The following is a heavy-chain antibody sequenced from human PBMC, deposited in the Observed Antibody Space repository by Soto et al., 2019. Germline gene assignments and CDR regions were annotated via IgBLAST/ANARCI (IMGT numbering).Heavy chain of an antibody. D-gene: IGHD6-19*01. CDR2: IWYDGGNK. Sequence: ESGGGVVQPGRSLRLSCAASGFNFSSYVMHWVRQAPGKGLEWVAVIWYDGGNKYYAESVKGRFTISRDNSKNTLYLQMNRLSAEDTAVYYCARDGQWLPRDGLRSSYYFDFWGQGTLVTVSS. V-gene: IGHV3-33*01. CDR3: ARDGQWLPRDGLRSSYYFDF. J-gene: IGHJ4*02. CDR1: GFNFSSYV.